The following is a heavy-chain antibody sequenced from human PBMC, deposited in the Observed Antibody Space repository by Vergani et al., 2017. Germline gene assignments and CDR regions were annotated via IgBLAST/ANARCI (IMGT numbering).Heavy chain of an antibody. D-gene: IGHD5-24*01. J-gene: IGHJ4*02. CDR3: ARGGQRWLQLIGD. CDR1: GFTFSSYW. CDR2: IKQDGSEK. V-gene: IGHV3-7*01. Sequence: EVQLVESGGGLVQPVGSLRLSCAASGFTFSSYWMSWVRQAPGKGLEWVANIKQDGSEKYYVDSVKGRFTISRDNAKNSLYLQMNSLRAEDTAVYYCARGGQRWLQLIGDWGQGTLVTVSS.